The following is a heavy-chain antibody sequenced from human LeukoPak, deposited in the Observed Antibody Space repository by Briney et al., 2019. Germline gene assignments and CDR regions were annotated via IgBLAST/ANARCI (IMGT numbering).Heavy chain of an antibody. D-gene: IGHD5-18*01. CDR1: GFTFSWYS. J-gene: IGHJ4*02. CDR3: AASTKHTAMVDY. V-gene: IGHV3-21*01. CDR2: ICSSSSYI. Sequence: GGSLRLSCAASGFTFSWYSMNWVRQAPGKGLEWVSSICSSSSYIYYAESVKGRFTISRDNAKNSLHLQMNSLRAEDTAVYYCAASTKHTAMVDYWGQGTLVTFSS.